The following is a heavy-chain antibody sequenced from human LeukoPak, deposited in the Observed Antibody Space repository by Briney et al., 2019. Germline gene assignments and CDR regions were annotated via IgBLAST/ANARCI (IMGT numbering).Heavy chain of an antibody. D-gene: IGHD1-14*01. CDR2: INTDGSTT. Sequence: PGGSLRLSCAASGFTFSNDWMHWVRQAPGKGLVWVSRINTDGSTTSYADSVKGRFTISRDNAKNTLYLQMNSLRAEDTALYYCARVGTGTTRDYWGQGTLVTVSS. CDR1: GFTFSNDW. V-gene: IGHV3-74*01. CDR3: ARVGTGTTRDY. J-gene: IGHJ4*01.